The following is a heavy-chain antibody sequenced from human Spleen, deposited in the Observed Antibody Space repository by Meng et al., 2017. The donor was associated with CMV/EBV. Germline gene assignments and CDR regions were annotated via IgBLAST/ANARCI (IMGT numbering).Heavy chain of an antibody. V-gene: IGHV3-30*04. D-gene: IGHD3-3*01. J-gene: IGHJ6*02. CDR1: GFTFSGYA. CDR3: ARDRPAPRYDYTSASSEAIQGVDV. CDR2: ISYDGGNK. Sequence: GESLKISCAASGFTFSGYAMHWVRQAPGKGLAWVAVISYDGGNKYYPDSVKGRFTISRDNSKNTVYLQLNSLRTEDTAVYYCARDRPAPRYDYTSASSEAIQGVDVWGQGTTVTVSS.